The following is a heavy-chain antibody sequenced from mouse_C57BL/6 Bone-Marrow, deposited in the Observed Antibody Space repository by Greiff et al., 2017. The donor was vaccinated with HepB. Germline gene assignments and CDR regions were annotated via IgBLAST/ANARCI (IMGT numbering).Heavy chain of an antibody. D-gene: IGHD1-1*01. J-gene: IGHJ1*03. CDR1: GFTFTDYY. CDR3: ARSSILVITTVDWYFDV. Sequence: EVQLVESGGGLVQPGGSLSLSCAASGFTFTDYYMSWVRQPPGKALEWLGFIRNKANGYTTEYSASVKGRFTIARDTSQSILYLQRNALRAEDSATYYCARSSILVITTVDWYFDVWGTGTTVTVAS. CDR2: IRNKANGYTT. V-gene: IGHV7-3*01.